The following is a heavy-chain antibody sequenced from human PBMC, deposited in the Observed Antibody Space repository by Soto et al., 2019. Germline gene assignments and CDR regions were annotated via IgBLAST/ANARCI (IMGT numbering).Heavy chain of an antibody. Sequence: ASVKVSCKASGYTFTSYAMHWVRQAPGQRLEWMGWINAGNGNTKYSQKFQGRVTITRDTSASTAYMELSSLRSEDTAVYYCARGGGGGQDIVVVPAALPYYYGMDVWGQGTTVTVSS. D-gene: IGHD2-2*01. CDR1: GYTFTSYA. CDR3: ARGGGGGQDIVVVPAALPYYYGMDV. CDR2: INAGNGNT. V-gene: IGHV1-3*01. J-gene: IGHJ6*02.